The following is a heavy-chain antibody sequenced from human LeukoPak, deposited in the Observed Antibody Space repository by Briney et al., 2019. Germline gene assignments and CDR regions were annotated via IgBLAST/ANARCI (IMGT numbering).Heavy chain of an antibody. D-gene: IGHD5-18*01. CDR2: INHSGST. CDR1: GGSFSGYY. J-gene: IGHJ6*02. CDR3: ARVGRGYSYGLYYYYGMDV. Sequence: SETLSLTCAVYGGSFSGYYWSWIRQPPRKGLEWIGEINHSGSTNYNPSLKSRVTISVATSKNQFSLKLSSVTDADTAVYYCARVGRGYSYGLYYYYGMDVWGQGTTVTVSS. V-gene: IGHV4-34*01.